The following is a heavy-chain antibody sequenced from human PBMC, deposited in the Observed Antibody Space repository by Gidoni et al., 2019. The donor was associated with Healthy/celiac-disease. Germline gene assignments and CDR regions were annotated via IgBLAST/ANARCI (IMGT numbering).Heavy chain of an antibody. J-gene: IGHJ6*03. CDR2: IYWNDDK. V-gene: IGHV2-5*01. CDR1: GFSLSTSGVG. D-gene: IGHD4-17*01. Sequence: QITLKESGPTLVKPTQTLTLTCTFSGFSLSTSGVGVGWIRQPPGKALEWLALIYWNDDKRYSPSLKSRLTITTDTSKHQVVLTMTNMDPVDTATYYCARLRIDYGDSPWAFYYYYYMDVWGKGTTVTVSS. CDR3: ARLRIDYGDSPWAFYYYYYMDV.